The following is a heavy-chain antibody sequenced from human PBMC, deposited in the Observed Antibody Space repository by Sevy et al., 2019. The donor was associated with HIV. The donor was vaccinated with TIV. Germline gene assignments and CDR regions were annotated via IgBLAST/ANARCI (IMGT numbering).Heavy chain of an antibody. J-gene: IGHJ3*02. D-gene: IGHD3-22*01. V-gene: IGHV4-30-4*01. Sequence: SETLSLTCTVSGGSISSGDYYWSWIRQPPGKGLEWIGYIYYSGSTYYNPSLKSRVTISVDTSKNQFSLKLSSVTAADTVVYYCARDDYYDSSGYLDAFDIWGQGTMVTVSS. CDR3: ARDDYYDSSGYLDAFDI. CDR1: GGSISSGDYY. CDR2: IYYSGST.